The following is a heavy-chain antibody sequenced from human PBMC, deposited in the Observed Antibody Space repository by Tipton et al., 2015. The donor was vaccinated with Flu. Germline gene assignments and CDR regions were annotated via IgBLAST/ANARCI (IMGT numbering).Heavy chain of an antibody. CDR1: GDSISYYS. CDR2: ISYSGKT. CDR3: ARSVGIYRSFDQ. D-gene: IGHD2-15*01. V-gene: IGHV4-59*08. Sequence: TLSLTCNVSGDSISYYSWSWIRQSPGKGLEWIGYISYSGKTDYNPSLESRVTMSVDTSKNQFSLKLTSVNAADTAVYFCARSVGIYRSFDQWGQGTLVTVSS. J-gene: IGHJ4*02.